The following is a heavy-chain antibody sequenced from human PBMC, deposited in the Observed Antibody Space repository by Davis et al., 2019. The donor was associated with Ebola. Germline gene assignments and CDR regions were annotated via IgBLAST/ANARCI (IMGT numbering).Heavy chain of an antibody. CDR2: IRYDGSNK. Sequence: GESLKISCAASGFTFSSYGMHWVRQAPGKGLEWVAFIRYDGSNKYYADSVKGRFTISRDNSKNTLHLQMNSLRAEDTAVYYCAKDGSIQLGFEAKISDYWGQGTLVTVSS. V-gene: IGHV3-30*02. J-gene: IGHJ4*02. CDR1: GFTFSSYG. D-gene: IGHD5-18*01. CDR3: AKDGSIQLGFEAKISDY.